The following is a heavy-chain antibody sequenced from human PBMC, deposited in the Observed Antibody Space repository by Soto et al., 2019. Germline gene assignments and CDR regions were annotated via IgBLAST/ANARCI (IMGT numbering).Heavy chain of an antibody. D-gene: IGHD3-10*01. CDR2: ISSSSSTI. Sequence: PGGSLRLSCAASGFTFSSYSMNWVRQAPGKGLEWVSYISSSSSTIYYADSVKGRFTISRDNAKNSLYLQMNSLRAEDTAVYYCAKEEPYYYGSGSDYWGQGTLVTVSS. V-gene: IGHV3-48*01. CDR1: GFTFSSYS. J-gene: IGHJ4*02. CDR3: AKEEPYYYGSGSDY.